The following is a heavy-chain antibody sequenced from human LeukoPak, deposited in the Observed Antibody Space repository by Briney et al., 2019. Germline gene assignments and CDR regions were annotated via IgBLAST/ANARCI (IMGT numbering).Heavy chain of an antibody. D-gene: IGHD2-2*02. CDR2: ISSSSSYI. Sequence: GGSLRLSCAASGFTISNYAMNWVRQAPGKGLEWVSSISSSSSYIYYADSVKGRFTISRDNAKNSLYLQMNSLRAEDTAVYYCARDWDIVVVPAAINGMDVWGQGTTVTVSS. CDR3: ARDWDIVVVPAAINGMDV. J-gene: IGHJ6*02. V-gene: IGHV3-21*01. CDR1: GFTISNYA.